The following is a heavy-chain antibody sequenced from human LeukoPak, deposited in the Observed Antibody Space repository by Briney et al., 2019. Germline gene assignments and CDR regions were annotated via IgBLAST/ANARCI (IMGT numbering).Heavy chain of an antibody. CDR1: GGSFSGYY. CDR2: INHSGST. CDR3: ARRLRGTNWFDP. J-gene: IGHJ5*02. V-gene: IGHV4-34*01. D-gene: IGHD1-1*01. Sequence: SETLSLTCAVYGGSFSGYYWSWIRQPPGKGLEWIGEINHSGSTNYNPSLKSRVTISVDTSKNQFSLKLSSVTAADTAVSYCARRLRGTNWFDPWGQGTLVTVSS.